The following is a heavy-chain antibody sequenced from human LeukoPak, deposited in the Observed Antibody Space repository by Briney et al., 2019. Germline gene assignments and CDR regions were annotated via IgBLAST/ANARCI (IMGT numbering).Heavy chain of an antibody. J-gene: IGHJ4*02. Sequence: GGSLRLSCAASGFTFSSYAMSWVRQAPGKGLEWVANIKQDGSEKYYVDSVKGRFTISRDNAKNSLYLQMNSLRAEDTAVYYCARGPAGGSGATFDYWGQGTLVTVSS. D-gene: IGHD3-10*01. CDR3: ARGPAGGSGATFDY. CDR2: IKQDGSEK. V-gene: IGHV3-7*01. CDR1: GFTFSSYA.